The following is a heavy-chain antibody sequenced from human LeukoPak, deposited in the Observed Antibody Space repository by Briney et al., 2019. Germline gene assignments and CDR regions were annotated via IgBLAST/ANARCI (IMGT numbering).Heavy chain of an antibody. V-gene: IGHV1-18*04. D-gene: IGHD2-15*01. CDR1: GYTFTNYY. CDR2: ISAYNGNT. J-gene: IGHJ5*02. Sequence: ASVKVSCKASGYTFTNYYIHWVRQAPGQGLEWMGWISAYNGNTNYAQKLQGRVTMTTDTSTSTAYMELRSLRSDDTAVYYCARDGRRGVVVVAATHWFDPWGQGTLVTVSS. CDR3: ARDGRRGVVVVAATHWFDP.